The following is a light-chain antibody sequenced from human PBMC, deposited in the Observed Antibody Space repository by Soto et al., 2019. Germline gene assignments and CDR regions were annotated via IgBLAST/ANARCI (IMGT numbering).Light chain of an antibody. V-gene: IGLV4-69*01. CDR1: SGHSTYA. Sequence: QLVLTQSPSASASLGASVKLTCTLSSGHSTYAITWHQQRPEKGPRYLMNLNSDGSHTRGDGIPDRFSGSSSGAERYLTISSLQSQDEADYYCQTWDTGIVVFGGATQLTVL. J-gene: IGLJ2*01. CDR2: LNSDGSH. CDR3: QTWDTGIVV.